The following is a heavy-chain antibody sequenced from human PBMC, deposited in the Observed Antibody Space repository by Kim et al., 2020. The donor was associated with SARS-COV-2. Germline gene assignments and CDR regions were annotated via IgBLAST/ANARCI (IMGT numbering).Heavy chain of an antibody. CDR1: GFTFSSYA. D-gene: IGHD3-10*02. CDR3: AKYDRGVPWAGMDA. CDR2: ISGSGGST. Sequence: GGSLRLSCAASGFTFSSYAMSWVRQAPGKGLEWVSAISGSGGSTYYADSVKGRFTISRDNSKNTLYLQMNSLRAEDTAVYYCAKYDRGVPWAGMDAWGQGTTVTVSS. V-gene: IGHV3-23*01. J-gene: IGHJ6*02.